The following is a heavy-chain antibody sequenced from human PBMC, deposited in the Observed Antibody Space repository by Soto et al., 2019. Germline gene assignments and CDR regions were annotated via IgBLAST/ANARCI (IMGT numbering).Heavy chain of an antibody. D-gene: IGHD3-3*01. J-gene: IGHJ6*03. V-gene: IGHV1-18*01. CDR3: ARAITIFGVVIIPVSYMDV. CDR2: ISAYNGNT. CDR1: GYTFTSYG. Sequence: ASVKVSCKASGYTFTSYGISWVRQAPGQGLEWMGWISAYNGNTNYAQKLQGRVTMTTDTSTSTAYMELRSLRSDDTAVYYCARAITIFGVVIIPVSYMDVWGKGTTVTVSS.